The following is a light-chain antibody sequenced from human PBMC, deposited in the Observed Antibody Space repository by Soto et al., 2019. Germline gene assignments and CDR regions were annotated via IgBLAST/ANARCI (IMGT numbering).Light chain of an antibody. CDR1: QSISSW. V-gene: IGKV1-5*03. CDR2: KAS. Sequence: DMQMTQSPSTLSASVGDRVTITCRASQSISSWLAWYQQKPGKAPKLLIYKASSLESGVPSRFSGRGSGTEFTLTISSLQPDDFATYYCQQYRTSYRTFGQGTRVELK. J-gene: IGKJ1*01. CDR3: QQYRTSYRT.